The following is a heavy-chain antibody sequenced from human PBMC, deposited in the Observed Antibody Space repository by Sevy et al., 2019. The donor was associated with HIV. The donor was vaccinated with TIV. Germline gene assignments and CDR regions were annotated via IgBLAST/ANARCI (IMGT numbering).Heavy chain of an antibody. CDR1: GGSFSGYY. D-gene: IGHD2-15*01. V-gene: IGHV4-34*01. J-gene: IGHJ3*02. Sequence: SETLSLTCAVYGGSFSGYYWSWIRQPPGKGLEWIGEIKHSGSTNYNPSLKSRVTISVDTSKNQFSLKLSSVTAADTAVYYCARGVIDIVVVVAAKGHDAFDIWGQGTMVTVSS. CDR2: IKHSGST. CDR3: ARGVIDIVVVVAAKGHDAFDI.